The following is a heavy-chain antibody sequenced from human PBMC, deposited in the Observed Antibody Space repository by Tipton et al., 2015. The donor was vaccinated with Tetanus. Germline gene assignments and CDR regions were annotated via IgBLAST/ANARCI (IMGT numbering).Heavy chain of an antibody. CDR3: AKFLVVITQGYYHTMDV. CDR2: ISGSGGTT. D-gene: IGHD3-9*01. CDR1: GFAFSSYA. J-gene: IGHJ6*02. V-gene: IGHV3-23*01. Sequence: SLRLSCAASGFAFSSYAMSWVRQAPGKGLEWVSGISGSGGTTNYADSVKGRFTISRDNSKNTLYLQMNSLRAEDTAVYFCAKFLVVITQGYYHTMDVWGQGTTVTVSS.